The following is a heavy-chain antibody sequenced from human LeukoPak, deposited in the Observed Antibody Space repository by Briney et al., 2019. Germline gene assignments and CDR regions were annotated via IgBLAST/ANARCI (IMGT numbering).Heavy chain of an antibody. D-gene: IGHD2-21*01. CDR2: INSSGGST. CDR3: ARALLVDAYFDY. J-gene: IGHJ4*02. Sequence: ASVKVSCKASGYTFTSYYMHWVRQDPGQGLEWMGIINSSGGSTSYAQKFQGRVTMTRDTSTSTVYMELSSLRSEDTAVYYCARALLVDAYFDYWGQGTLVTVSS. V-gene: IGHV1-46*03. CDR1: GYTFTSYY.